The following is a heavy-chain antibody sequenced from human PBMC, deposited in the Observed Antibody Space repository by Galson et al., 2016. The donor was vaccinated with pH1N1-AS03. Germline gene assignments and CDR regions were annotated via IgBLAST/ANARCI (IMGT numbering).Heavy chain of an antibody. V-gene: IGHV2-70*20. Sequence: PALVKPTQTLTLTCTFSGFSLNTRGMCLSWVRQPPGKAPEWLALLDWDDDTYYNTSLQTRLTLSKDTSRNQVVLTMTDMDPEDTATYYFARTHCFSRVAGRPGDSFDMWGPGTKVTVSS. D-gene: IGHD6-19*01. CDR1: GFSLNTRGMC. CDR3: ARTHCFSRVAGRPGDSFDM. CDR2: LDWDDDT. J-gene: IGHJ3*02.